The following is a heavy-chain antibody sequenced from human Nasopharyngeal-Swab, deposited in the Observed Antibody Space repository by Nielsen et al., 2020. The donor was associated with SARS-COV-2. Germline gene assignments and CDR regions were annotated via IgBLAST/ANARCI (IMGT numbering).Heavy chain of an antibody. J-gene: IGHJ4*02. V-gene: IGHV3-15*01. CDR1: GFTFSNAW. CDR3: TTDLVGATGGLY. D-gene: IGHD1-26*01. CDR2: IKSKTDGGTT. Sequence: GESLKISCAASGFTFSNAWMSWVRQAPGKGLEWVGRIKSKTDGGTTDYAAPVKGRFTISRDDSKNTLYLQINSLKTEDTAVYYCTTDLVGATGGLYWGQGTLVTVSS.